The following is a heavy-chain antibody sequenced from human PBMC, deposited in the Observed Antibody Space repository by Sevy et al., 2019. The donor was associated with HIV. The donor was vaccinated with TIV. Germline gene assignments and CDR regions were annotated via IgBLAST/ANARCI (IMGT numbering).Heavy chain of an antibody. J-gene: IGHJ4*02. V-gene: IGHV3-30-3*01. CDR3: ARLFSCGGDCYYLDY. D-gene: IGHD2-21*02. CDR2: ISHDGNYK. CDR1: GFTFSNYD. Sequence: GGSLRLSCAASGFTFSNYDMHWGRQAPGKGLEWVAVISHDGNYKNYADSVKVRFTISRDDFKNTLYLQMSSLRPEDTAVYFCARLFSCGGDCYYLDYWGQGALVTVSS.